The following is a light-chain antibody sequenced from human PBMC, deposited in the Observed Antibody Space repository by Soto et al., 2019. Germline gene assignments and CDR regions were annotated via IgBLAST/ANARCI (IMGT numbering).Light chain of an antibody. CDR2: GAS. Sequence: EIEMTQSPATLSVSPGERVTLSCRASQSLSSNLAWYQQKPGQAPRLLIYGASTRATGIPARFSGSGSGTEYTLTISSLQSEDFAVYYCQQYNNWPGTFGQGTKVEIK. CDR1: QSLSSN. V-gene: IGKV3-15*01. J-gene: IGKJ1*01. CDR3: QQYNNWPGT.